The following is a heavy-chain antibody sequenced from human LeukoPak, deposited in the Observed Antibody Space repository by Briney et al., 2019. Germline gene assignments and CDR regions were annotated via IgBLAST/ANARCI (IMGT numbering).Heavy chain of an antibody. CDR2: ISSSGSSI. J-gene: IGHJ4*02. V-gene: IGHV3-11*01. Sequence: PGGSLRLSCAASGFTFSDFYMSWTRQAPGKGLERISYISSSGSSIYYADSVRGRFTISRDNAKNSLYLQMNTLRAEDTAVYYCARDLSTSSEDWWDYWGQGALVTVSS. D-gene: IGHD6-13*01. CDR3: ARDLSTSSEDWWDY. CDR1: GFTFSDFY.